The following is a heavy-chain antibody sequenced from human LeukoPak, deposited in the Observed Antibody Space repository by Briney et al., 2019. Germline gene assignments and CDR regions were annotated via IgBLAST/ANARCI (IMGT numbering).Heavy chain of an antibody. V-gene: IGHV3-48*01. J-gene: IGHJ3*02. Sequence: GGSLRLSCAASGFTFNGYNMNWVRQAPGKGLEWISYITSSSSSNSYADSVKGRFSISRDNAKNSLYLQMKNLRAADTAVYYCARVKDRTAMDAFDIWGQGTMVTVSS. D-gene: IGHD5-18*01. CDR1: GFTFNGYN. CDR2: ITSSSSSN. CDR3: ARVKDRTAMDAFDI.